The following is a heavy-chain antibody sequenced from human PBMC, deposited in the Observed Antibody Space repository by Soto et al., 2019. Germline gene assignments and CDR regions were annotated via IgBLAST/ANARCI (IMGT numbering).Heavy chain of an antibody. V-gene: IGHV3-30-3*01. CDR2: TSDDGDIQ. D-gene: IGHD5-18*01. Sequence: QVLLVESGGGVAQPGRSLRLSCAASGFDFRNYAMHWVRQSPGKGPEWVAITSDDGDIQYYADSVKGLFTISRDNSKNTLYLQMTSLRSEDAAVYFCARAVDAAMDPLDYWGQGTLVTVSS. CDR1: GFDFRNYA. CDR3: ARAVDAAMDPLDY. J-gene: IGHJ4*02.